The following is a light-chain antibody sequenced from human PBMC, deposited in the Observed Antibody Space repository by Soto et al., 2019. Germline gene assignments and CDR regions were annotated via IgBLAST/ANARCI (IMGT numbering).Light chain of an antibody. CDR1: SPTIGAGYD. V-gene: IGLV1-40*01. CDR3: QSYDSSLSGYV. CDR2: GNS. Sequence: SGLPKPPPVSGAPGQRVPISCTGSSPTIGAGYDVHWYQQLPGTAPKLLIYGNSNRPSGVPDRFSGSKSGTSASLAITGLQAEDEADYYCQSYDSSLSGYVFGTGTKVTVL. J-gene: IGLJ1*01.